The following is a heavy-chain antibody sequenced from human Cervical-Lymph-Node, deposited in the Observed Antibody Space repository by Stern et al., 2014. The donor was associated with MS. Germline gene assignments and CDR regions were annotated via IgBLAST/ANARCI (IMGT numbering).Heavy chain of an antibody. CDR2: IYYSGFT. CDR3: ARHDSVPRPSQLYSARDRGPGYFDY. CDR1: GVSISSSSYY. Sequence: QLQLQESGPGLVKPSETLSLTCTVSGVSISSSSYYWAWIRQPPGKGLEWIGNIYYSGFTYYNPSLKSRVTISVDMSKNQFSLKLSSVTAADTAIYYCARHDSVPRPSQLYSARDRGPGYFDYWGQGTLVTVSS. D-gene: IGHD1-26*01. V-gene: IGHV4-39*01. J-gene: IGHJ4*02.